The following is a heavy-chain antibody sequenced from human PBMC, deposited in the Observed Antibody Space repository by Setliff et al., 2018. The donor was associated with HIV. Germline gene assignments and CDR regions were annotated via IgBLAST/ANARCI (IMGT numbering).Heavy chain of an antibody. V-gene: IGHV1-46*01. CDR1: GYSFTSYF. Sequence: ASVKVXXXAFGYSFTSYFLHWVRQAPGQGLEWLGIIDPNGGATNNAQKLQGRLXXXXDTSTSTLYMELSNLRSEDTDVSYCARAGGGDTARAFDIWGQGTMVTVS. CDR2: IDPNGGAT. J-gene: IGHJ3*02. D-gene: IGHD3-10*01. CDR3: ARAGGGDTARAFDI.